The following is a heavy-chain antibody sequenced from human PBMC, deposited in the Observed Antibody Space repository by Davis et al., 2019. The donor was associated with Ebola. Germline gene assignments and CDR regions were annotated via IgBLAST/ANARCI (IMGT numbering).Heavy chain of an antibody. Sequence: ASVKVSCKASGYTFTSYYMHWVRQAPGQGLEWMGIINPSGGSTSYAQKFQGRVTMTRDTSTSTVYMELSSLSSEDTAVYYCARDFDVGYCTGGVCYYYGMDVWGQGTTVTVSS. V-gene: IGHV1-46*01. CDR3: ARDFDVGYCTGGVCYYYGMDV. CDR2: INPSGGST. D-gene: IGHD2-8*02. CDR1: GYTFTSYY. J-gene: IGHJ6*02.